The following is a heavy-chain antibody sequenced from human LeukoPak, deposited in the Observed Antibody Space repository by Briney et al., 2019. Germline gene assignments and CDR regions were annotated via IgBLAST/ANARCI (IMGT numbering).Heavy chain of an antibody. CDR2: IHQDDSEK. V-gene: IGHV3-7*04. CDR3: ARDGYSSGPGAD. J-gene: IGHJ4*02. Sequence: GGSLRLSCAVSGFTISNYRMRCGCHIPGQGLESVDNIHQDDSEKYYVDSVKGRFTISRDNAKNSLYLQMNSLRAEDTAVYYCARDGYSSGPGADWGQGTLVTVSS. CDR1: GFTISNYR. D-gene: IGHD6-19*01.